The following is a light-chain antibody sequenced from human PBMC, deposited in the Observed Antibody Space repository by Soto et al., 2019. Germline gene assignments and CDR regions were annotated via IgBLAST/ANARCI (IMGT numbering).Light chain of an antibody. CDR2: GVS. V-gene: IGLV2-14*01. J-gene: IGLJ3*02. CDR3: NSYTSSRTLV. CDR1: SSDVGAYNH. Sequence: QSALTQPASVSGSPGQSITISCTGTSSDVGAYNHVSWYQQHPGNAPNLMIYGVSNRPSGISNRFSGSKSGNTASLTISGLQADDEADYYCNSYTSSRTLVFGGGTKLTVL.